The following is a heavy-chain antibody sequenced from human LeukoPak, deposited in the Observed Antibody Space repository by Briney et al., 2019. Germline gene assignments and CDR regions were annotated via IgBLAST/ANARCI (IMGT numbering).Heavy chain of an antibody. CDR1: RFTFSSYA. V-gene: IGHV3-23*01. CDR2: LSGSGAST. CDR3: ARGLRNTDTFDI. Sequence: GGSLRLSCATSRFTFSSYAMSWVRQAPGKGLEWVSGLSGSGASTFYADSVKGRFTISRDNSKNTVYLQMNSLRAEDTAVYYCARGLRNTDTFDIWGQGTMVTVSS. J-gene: IGHJ3*02.